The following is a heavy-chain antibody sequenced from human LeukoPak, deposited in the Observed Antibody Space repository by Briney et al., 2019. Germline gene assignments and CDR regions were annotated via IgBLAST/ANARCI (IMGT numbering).Heavy chain of an antibody. V-gene: IGHV4-34*01. CDR1: GGSFSGYH. J-gene: IGHJ1*01. D-gene: IGHD1-26*01. CDR2: INHSGST. Sequence: SETLSLTCAVYGGSFSGYHWSWIRQPPGKGLEWIGEINHSGSTNYNPSLKSRVTISVDTSKNQFSLKLSSVTAADTAVYYCASWGAWWELLNAEYFQHWGQCTLVTVSS. CDR3: ASWGAWWELLNAEYFQH.